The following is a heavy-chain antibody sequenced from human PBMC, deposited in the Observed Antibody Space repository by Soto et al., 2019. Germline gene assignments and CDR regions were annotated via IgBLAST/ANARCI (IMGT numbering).Heavy chain of an antibody. J-gene: IGHJ6*02. CDR2: IKSKFDGGST. CDR1: GFSVTDAW. V-gene: IGHV3-15*07. CDR3: TIPAADIPMVTNYYYLAMDV. D-gene: IGHD3-10*01. Sequence: DVQLLESGGGLVEPGGSLRLSCAVSGFSVTDAWMNWVRQVPGKGLAWVGRIKSKFDGGSTDYAAPVKGRFTISKDDSKNTLYLQMNSLKTEDTAVYSCTIPAADIPMVTNYYYLAMDVWGPGTTVSVAS.